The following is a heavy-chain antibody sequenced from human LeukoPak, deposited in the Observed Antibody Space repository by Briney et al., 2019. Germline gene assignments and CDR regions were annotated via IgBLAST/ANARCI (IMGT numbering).Heavy chain of an antibody. J-gene: IGHJ6*03. CDR2: IYTSGST. D-gene: IGHD3-10*01. Sequence: PSETLSLTCTVSGGSISSYYWSWIRQPAGKGLDWIGRIYTSGSTNYNPSLKSRVTMSVDTSKNQFSLKLSSVTAADTAVYHCARDVYYYGSGSYYYYYYMDVWGKGTTLTVSS. CDR1: GGSISSYY. V-gene: IGHV4-4*07. CDR3: ARDVYYYGSGSYYYYYYMDV.